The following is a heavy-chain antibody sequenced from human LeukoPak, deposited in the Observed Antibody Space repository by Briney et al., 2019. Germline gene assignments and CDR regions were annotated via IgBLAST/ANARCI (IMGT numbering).Heavy chain of an antibody. V-gene: IGHV3-48*04. Sequence: PGGSLRLSCAASGFTFSSYPMNWVRQAPGKGLEWISNIRSESDSATYADSVKGRFTISRDDAQNTLYLQMNNLRAEDTAVYYCARAGRGGGMYWGQGTLVTVSS. D-gene: IGHD2-15*01. CDR1: GFTFSSYP. J-gene: IGHJ4*02. CDR2: IRSESDSA. CDR3: ARAGRGGGMY.